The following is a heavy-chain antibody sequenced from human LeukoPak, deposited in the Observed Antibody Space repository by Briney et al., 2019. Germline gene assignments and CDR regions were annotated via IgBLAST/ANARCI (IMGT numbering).Heavy chain of an antibody. D-gene: IGHD7-27*01. J-gene: IGHJ4*02. Sequence: PSETLFLTCTVSGGSISSSSYYWGWIRQPPGKGLEWIGSIDYSGSTYYNPSLKSRVTIYVDTSKNQFSLNLSSVTATDTAVYYCARPSVSTLTGEFDYWGQGTLVTVSS. CDR1: GGSISSSSYY. CDR3: ARPSVSTLTGEFDY. V-gene: IGHV4-39*01. CDR2: IDYSGST.